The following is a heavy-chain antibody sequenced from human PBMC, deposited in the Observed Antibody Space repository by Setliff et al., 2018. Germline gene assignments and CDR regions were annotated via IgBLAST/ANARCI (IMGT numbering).Heavy chain of an antibody. D-gene: IGHD6-25*01. V-gene: IGHV3-21*01. J-gene: IGHJ3*02. CDR3: ARSPANGGHDAFDI. Sequence: LRLSCAASGFTFNNYAMSWVRQAPGKRLEWVSSISPDSIHIYYADSVKGRFTISRDNARDSLYLHMNSLGAEDTAVYYCARSPANGGHDAFDIWGQGTMVTVSS. CDR2: ISPDSIHI. CDR1: GFTFNNYA.